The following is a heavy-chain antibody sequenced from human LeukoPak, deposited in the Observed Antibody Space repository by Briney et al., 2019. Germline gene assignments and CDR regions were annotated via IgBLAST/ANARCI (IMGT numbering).Heavy chain of an antibody. CDR3: ATGWQQLVLR. Sequence: GASVKVSCKVSGYTPTELSVHWVRQAPGKGLEWMGGFDPEDGETIYAQKFQGRVTMTEDTSTDTAYMELSSLRSEDTAVYYCATGWQQLVLRWGQGTLVTVSS. V-gene: IGHV1-24*01. CDR1: GYTPTELS. D-gene: IGHD6-13*01. CDR2: FDPEDGET. J-gene: IGHJ4*02.